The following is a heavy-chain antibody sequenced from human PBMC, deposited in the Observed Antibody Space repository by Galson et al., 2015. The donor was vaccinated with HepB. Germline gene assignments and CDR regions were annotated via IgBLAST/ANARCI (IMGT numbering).Heavy chain of an antibody. CDR2: TSAHNGNT. Sequence: SVKVSCKASGYTFTSYGISWVRQAPGQGLEWMGWTSAHNGNTNYAQKLQGRVTMTTDTSTSTAYMELRSLRSDDTAVYYCARDRSEPYGHDYWGQGTLVTVSS. CDR1: GYTFTSYG. D-gene: IGHD4-17*01. J-gene: IGHJ4*02. CDR3: ARDRSEPYGHDY. V-gene: IGHV1-18*01.